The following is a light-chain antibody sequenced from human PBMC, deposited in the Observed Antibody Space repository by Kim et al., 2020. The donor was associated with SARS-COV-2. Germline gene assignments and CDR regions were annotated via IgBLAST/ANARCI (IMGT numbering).Light chain of an antibody. V-gene: IGLV3-1*01. CDR3: QAWDSTTVI. CDR2: EDD. CDR1: KLGSEY. Sequence: SVSLGQTASITCSGDKLGSEYVCWYQQRPGQSPLLIIYEDDKRPSGIPERFSGSNSGGTATLTISGTQSLDEADYYCQAWDSTTVIFGGGTQLTVL. J-gene: IGLJ2*01.